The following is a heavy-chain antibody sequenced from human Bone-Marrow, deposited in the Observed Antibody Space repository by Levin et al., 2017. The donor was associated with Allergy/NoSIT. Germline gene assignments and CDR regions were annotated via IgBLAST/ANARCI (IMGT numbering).Heavy chain of an antibody. D-gene: IGHD6-13*01. CDR3: ARGGGGSSWYGVYYYDYMDV. J-gene: IGHJ6*03. CDR1: GYTFTSYD. CDR2: MNPNSGNT. V-gene: IGHV1-8*01. Sequence: ASVKVSCKASGYTFTSYDINWVRQATGQGLEWMGWMNPNSGNTGYAQKFQGRVTMTRNTSISTAYMELSSLRSEDTAVYYCARGGGGSSWYGVYYYDYMDVWGKGTTVTVSS.